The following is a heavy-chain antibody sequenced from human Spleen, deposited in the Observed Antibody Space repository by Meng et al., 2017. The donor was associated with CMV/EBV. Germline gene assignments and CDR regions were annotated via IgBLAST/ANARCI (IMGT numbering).Heavy chain of an antibody. CDR2: FSYGGDNN. D-gene: IGHD5-18*01. J-gene: IGHJ4*02. CDR3: ARARARWMQLWLRPSDY. CDR1: FTFGSYS. Sequence: FTFGSYSIHSGHQARGKGQGCGEVFSYGGDNNHYADNMKGRFTIDRDKSKNTLYLQMNSPRDEDTAVYYCARARARWMQLWLRPSDYWGQGTLVTVSS. V-gene: IGHV3-30*04.